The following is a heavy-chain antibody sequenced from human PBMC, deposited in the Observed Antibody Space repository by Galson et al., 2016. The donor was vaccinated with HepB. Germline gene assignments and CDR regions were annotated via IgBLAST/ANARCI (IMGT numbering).Heavy chain of an antibody. J-gene: IGHJ4*02. CDR3: STDSDDILTDYYFDY. V-gene: IGHV3-15*01. CDR2: IKSKTDRGPT. CDR1: GFTFSHAW. D-gene: IGHD3-9*01. Sequence: SLRLSCAASGFTFSHAWMSWVRQAPGKGLEWVGRIKSKTDRGPTDYAAPVKGRFTISRDDSKNTLYLQMNSLKTEVTAVCYCSTDSDDILTDYYFDYWGQGTLVTVSS.